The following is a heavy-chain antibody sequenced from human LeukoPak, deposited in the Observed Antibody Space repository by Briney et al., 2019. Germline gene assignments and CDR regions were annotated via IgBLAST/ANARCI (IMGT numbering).Heavy chain of an antibody. D-gene: IGHD3-22*01. V-gene: IGHV4-4*07. CDR1: GGSISSYY. CDR3: ARDMPYYNDMRTRLDPFDI. CDR2: IYTSGST. Sequence: SETLSLTCTVSGGSISSYYWSWIRQPAGKGLEWIGRIYTSGSTNYNPSLKSRVTMSVDTSKNQFSLKLSSVTAADTAVYYCARDMPYYNDMRTRLDPFDIWGQGTMVTVSS. J-gene: IGHJ3*02.